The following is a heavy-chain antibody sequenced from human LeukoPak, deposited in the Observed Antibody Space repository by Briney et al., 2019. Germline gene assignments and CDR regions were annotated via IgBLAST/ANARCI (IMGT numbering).Heavy chain of an antibody. CDR2: IYYSGST. CDR3: AREPPGGWYRSWYFDL. CDR1: GGSISSYY. D-gene: IGHD6-19*01. V-gene: IGHV4-59*01. Sequence: SETLSLTCTVSGGSISSYYWSWIRQPPGKGLEWIGYIYYSGSTNYNPSLKSRVTISVDTSKNQFSLKLSSVTAADTAVYYCAREPPGGWYRSWYFDLWGRGTLVTVSS. J-gene: IGHJ2*01.